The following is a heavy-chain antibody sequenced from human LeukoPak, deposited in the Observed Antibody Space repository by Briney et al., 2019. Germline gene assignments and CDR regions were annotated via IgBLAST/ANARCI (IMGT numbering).Heavy chain of an antibody. CDR2: INPNSGGT. CDR3: ARVLRYSRRFDP. CDR1: GYTFTGYY. Sequence: ASVKVSCKASGYTFTGYYMHWVRQAPGQGLEWIGRINPNSGGTNYAQKFQGRVTMTRDTSISTAYMELSRLRSDDTAVYYCARVLRYSRRFDPWGQGTLVTVSS. D-gene: IGHD3-9*01. J-gene: IGHJ5*02. V-gene: IGHV1-2*06.